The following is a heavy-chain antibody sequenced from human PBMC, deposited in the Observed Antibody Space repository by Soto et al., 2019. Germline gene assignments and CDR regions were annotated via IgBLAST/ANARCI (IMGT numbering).Heavy chain of an antibody. CDR2: IIPILGIA. V-gene: IGHV1-69*08. D-gene: IGHD2-15*01. CDR1: GGTFSSYT. Sequence: QVQLVQSGAEVKKPGSSVKVSCKASGGTFSSYTISWVRQAPGQGLEWMGRIIPILGIANYAQKFQGRVTITADKSTSTAYMELSSLRSEDTAVYFRAGERCNGGSCYLSVPGYWGQGTLVTVSS. CDR3: AGERCNGGSCYLSVPGY. J-gene: IGHJ4*02.